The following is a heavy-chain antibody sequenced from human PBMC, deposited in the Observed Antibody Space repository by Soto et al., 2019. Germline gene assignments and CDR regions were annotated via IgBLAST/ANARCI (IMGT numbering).Heavy chain of an antibody. Sequence: QVQLVQSGAEVKKPGSSVKVSCKASGGTFSSYAISWVRQAPGQGLEWMGRIIPIFGTANYAQKFQGRVTITADESTSPAYMEMSGVGSEDTAVYYCASAMEGVRLGELSHGDYWGQGTLVTVSS. D-gene: IGHD3-16*02. CDR2: IIPIFGTA. CDR1: GGTFSSYA. V-gene: IGHV1-69*01. CDR3: ASAMEGVRLGELSHGDY. J-gene: IGHJ4*02.